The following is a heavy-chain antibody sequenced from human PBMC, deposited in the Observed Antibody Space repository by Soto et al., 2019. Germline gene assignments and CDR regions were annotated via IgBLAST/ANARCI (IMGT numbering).Heavy chain of an antibody. J-gene: IGHJ6*02. CDR3: AKDRLYGAFFNDMDV. CDR2: ISGSGGST. V-gene: IGHV3-23*01. Sequence: GSLRLSCAASGFTFSSYAMSWVRQAPGKGLEWVSPISGSGGSTYYADSVKGRFTISRDNSKNTLYLQMNSLRAEDTAVYYCAKDRLYGAFFNDMDVWGQGTTVTVSS. D-gene: IGHD2-8*01. CDR1: GFTFSSYA.